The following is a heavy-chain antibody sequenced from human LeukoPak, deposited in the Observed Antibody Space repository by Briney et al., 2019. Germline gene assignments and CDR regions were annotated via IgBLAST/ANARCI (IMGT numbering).Heavy chain of an antibody. CDR3: ARGLHGDYAVWFDL. Sequence: ASVKVSCKASGYTFTSYDINWVRQATGQGLEWMGWMNPNSGNTGYAQKFQGRVTMTRNTSISTAYMELSSLRSEDTAAYYCARGLHGDYAVWFDLWGQGTLVTVSS. CDR1: GYTFTSYD. J-gene: IGHJ5*02. V-gene: IGHV1-8*01. D-gene: IGHD4-17*01. CDR2: MNPNSGNT.